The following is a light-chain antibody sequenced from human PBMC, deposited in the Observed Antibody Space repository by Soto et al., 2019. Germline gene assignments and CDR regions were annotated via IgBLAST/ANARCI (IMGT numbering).Light chain of an antibody. CDR2: EVS. Sequence: QSVLTHPASVSGSPGQSITISCTGTTSDVGGYNYVSWYQQHPGKAPKLMIYEVSNRPSGVSNRFSGSKSGNTASLTISGLQAEDEAAYYCFSYTTSSAPYVFGTGTKV. CDR3: FSYTTSSAPYV. V-gene: IGLV2-14*01. CDR1: TSDVGGYNY. J-gene: IGLJ1*01.